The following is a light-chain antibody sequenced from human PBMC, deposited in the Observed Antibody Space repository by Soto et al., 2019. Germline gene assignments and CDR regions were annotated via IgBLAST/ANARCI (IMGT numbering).Light chain of an antibody. CDR3: QQYENLPT. CDR1: QNINNY. CDR2: DAS. J-gene: IGKJ5*01. Sequence: IQMTQSPSSLSASVGYRVSITFQASQNINNYLNWYQQKPGRAPKLLIYDASNLEAGVPSRFRGSGSGTDFTFTISRLQPEDIATYYCQQYENLPTFGQGTRLEIK. V-gene: IGKV1-33*01.